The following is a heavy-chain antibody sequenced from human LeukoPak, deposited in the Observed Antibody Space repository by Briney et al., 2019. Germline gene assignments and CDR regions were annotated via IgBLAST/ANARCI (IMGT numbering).Heavy chain of an antibody. V-gene: IGHV3-23*01. CDR3: AKDRGRYYDSSGHSWGYYFDS. Sequence: GGSLTLSCAASGFTFSTYVVNWVRQAPGKGLQWVSTISGSGGSTYYADSVKGRFTISRDNSKNTLYLQMSSLRVEDTAVYYCAKDRGRYYDSSGHSWGYYFDSWGQGILVTVST. D-gene: IGHD3-22*01. CDR1: GFTFSTYV. CDR2: ISGSGGST. J-gene: IGHJ4*02.